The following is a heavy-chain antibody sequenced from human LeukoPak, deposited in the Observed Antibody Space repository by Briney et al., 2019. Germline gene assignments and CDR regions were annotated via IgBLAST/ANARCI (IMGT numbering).Heavy chain of an antibody. CDR1: GFTFSSYW. Sequence: GSLRLSCAASGFTFSSYWMSWVRQPPGKGLEWIGSIYYSGSTYYNPSLKSRVTISVDTSKNQFSLKLSSVTAADTAVYYCARRNVDTAMVPGMVWGQGTLVTVSS. CDR2: IYYSGST. D-gene: IGHD5-18*01. V-gene: IGHV4-39*01. J-gene: IGHJ4*02. CDR3: ARRNVDTAMVPGMV.